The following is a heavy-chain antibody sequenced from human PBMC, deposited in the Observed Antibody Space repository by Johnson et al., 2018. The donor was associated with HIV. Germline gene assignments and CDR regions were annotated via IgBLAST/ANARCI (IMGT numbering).Heavy chain of an antibody. V-gene: IGHV3-30-3*01. CDR2: ISYDGSNK. J-gene: IGHJ3*01. D-gene: IGHD5-18*01. CDR3: AKGEAQEGWIQLQSYAFDF. Sequence: VQVLESGGGVVQPGRSLRLSCAASGFTFSSYAMHWVRQAPGRGLEWVAVISYDGSNKYYADSVKGRFTISSDNSKNTVYLQINSLRPEDSALYYCAKGEAQEGWIQLQSYAFDFWGRGTMVTVSS. CDR1: GFTFSSYA.